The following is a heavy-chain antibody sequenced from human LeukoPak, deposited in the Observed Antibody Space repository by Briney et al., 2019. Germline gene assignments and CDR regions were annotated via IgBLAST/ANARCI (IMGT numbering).Heavy chain of an antibody. V-gene: IGHV4-34*01. CDR1: GGSINNYY. CDR3: ARGTYYFDTSAHETDDY. CDR2: INHSGST. Sequence: SETLSLTCTVSGGSINNYYWSWIRQPPGKGLEWIGEINHSGSTNYNPSLKSRLTISVDTPKNQFSLKLSSVTAADTVVYYCARGTYYFDTSAHETDDYWGQGTLVTVSS. J-gene: IGHJ4*02. D-gene: IGHD3-22*01.